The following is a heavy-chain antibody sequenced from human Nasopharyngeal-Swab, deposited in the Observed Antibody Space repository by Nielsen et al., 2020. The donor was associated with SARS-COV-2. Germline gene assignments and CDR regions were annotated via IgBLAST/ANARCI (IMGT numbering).Heavy chain of an antibody. CDR3: ARGVTLARGGLGMDV. V-gene: IGHV3-11*04. CDR2: ISSSGSTI. D-gene: IGHD3-10*01. J-gene: IGHJ6*02. CDR1: GFTVSSNY. Sequence: GGSLRLSCAASGFTVSSNYMSWIRQAPGKGLEWVSYISSSGSTIYYADSVKGRFTISRDNAKNSLYLQMNSLRAEDTAVYYCARGVTLARGGLGMDVWGQGTTVTVSS.